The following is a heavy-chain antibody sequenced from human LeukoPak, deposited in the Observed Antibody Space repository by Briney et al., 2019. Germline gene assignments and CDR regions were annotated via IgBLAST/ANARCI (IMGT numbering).Heavy chain of an antibody. CDR2: MNPNSGNT. V-gene: IGHV1-8*01. Sequence: ASVKVSCKASGYTFTSYDINWVRQATGQGLEWMGWMNPNSGNTGYAQKFQGRVTMTRNTSISTAYMELSSLRSEDTAVYYCARVGRGRYCSGGSCYPSWWGQGTLVTVSS. J-gene: IGHJ4*02. CDR3: ARVGRGRYCSGGSCYPSW. D-gene: IGHD2-15*01. CDR1: GYTFTSYD.